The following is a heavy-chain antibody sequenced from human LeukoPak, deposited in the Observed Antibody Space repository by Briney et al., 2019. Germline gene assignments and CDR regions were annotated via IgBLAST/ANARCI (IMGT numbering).Heavy chain of an antibody. CDR1: GGSISSYY. CDR2: IYYSGST. Sequence: SETLSLTCTVSGGSISSYYWSWIRQPPGKGLEWIGYIYYSGSTNYNPSLKSRVTISVDTSKNQFSLKLSSVTAADTAMYYCARHYDPWGQGTLVTVSS. J-gene: IGHJ5*02. CDR3: ARHYDP. V-gene: IGHV4-59*08.